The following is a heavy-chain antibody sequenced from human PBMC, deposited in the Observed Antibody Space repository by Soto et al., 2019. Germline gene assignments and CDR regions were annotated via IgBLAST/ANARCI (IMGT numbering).Heavy chain of an antibody. V-gene: IGHV4-30-2*01. D-gene: IGHD3-22*01. Sequence: PSETLSLTCAVSGGSISSGGYSWSWIRQPPGKGLEWIGYIYHSGSTYYNPSLKSRVTISVDRSKNQFSLKLSSVTAADTAVYYCASAKGYDSSGYYDAFDIWGQGTMVTVS. CDR1: GGSISSGGYS. CDR2: IYHSGST. J-gene: IGHJ3*02. CDR3: ASAKGYDSSGYYDAFDI.